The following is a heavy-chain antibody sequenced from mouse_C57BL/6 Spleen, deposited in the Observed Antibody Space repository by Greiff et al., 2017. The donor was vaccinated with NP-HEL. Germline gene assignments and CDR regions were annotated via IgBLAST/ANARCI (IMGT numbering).Heavy chain of an antibody. D-gene: IGHD2-2*01. V-gene: IGHV1-53*01. Sequence: QVQLQQPGTELVKPGASVKLSCKASGYTFTSYWMHWVKQRPGQGLEWIGNINPSNGGTNYNEKFKSKATLTVDKSSSTAYMQLSSLTSEDSAVYYCARWDLLWVRLESMEYWGQGTPVTVSA. CDR2: INPSNGGT. J-gene: IGHJ4*01. CDR1: GYTFTSYW. CDR3: ARWDLLWVRLESMEY.